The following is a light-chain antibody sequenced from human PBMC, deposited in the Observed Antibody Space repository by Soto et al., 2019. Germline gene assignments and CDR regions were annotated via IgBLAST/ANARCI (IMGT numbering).Light chain of an antibody. V-gene: IGKV1D-16*01. Sequence: IQMTQSPVSLSASIGDRVPLTCRASQGIGVRLAWFQQKPAKPPQYLIQSASTLASGVPSRFSGSGSGTDFTLTISCLQSEDFATYYCQQYYSFPPTFGQGTRLEIK. CDR2: SAS. CDR3: QQYYSFPPT. J-gene: IGKJ5*01. CDR1: QGIGVR.